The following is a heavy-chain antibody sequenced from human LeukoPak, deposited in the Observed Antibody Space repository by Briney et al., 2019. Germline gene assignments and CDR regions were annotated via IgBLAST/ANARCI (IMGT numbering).Heavy chain of an antibody. CDR1: GFTFNNAW. CDR2: IRSETDGGTT. V-gene: IGHV3-15*01. Sequence: GGSLRLSCAASGFTFNNAWMSWVRQAPGKGLEWLGRIRSETDGGTTDYAASVKGRFTISRDDSKTTLYLQMNSLKTEDTAVYYCTTYAVPAPMLAGGAYWGQGTLVTVSS. CDR3: TTYAVPAPMLAGGAY. J-gene: IGHJ4*02. D-gene: IGHD2-2*01.